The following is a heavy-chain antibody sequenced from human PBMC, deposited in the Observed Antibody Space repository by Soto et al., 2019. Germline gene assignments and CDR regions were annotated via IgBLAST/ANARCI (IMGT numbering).Heavy chain of an antibody. CDR2: IYYSGST. J-gene: IGHJ4*02. CDR1: GGSISSSSYY. V-gene: IGHV4-39*01. CDR3: ARTGGYDSSGYCTYFDY. Sequence: PSETLSLTCTVSGGSISSSSYYWGWIRQPPGKGLEWIGSIYYSGSTYYNPSLKSRVTISVDTSKNQFSLKLSSVTAADTAVHYCARTGGYDSSGYCTYFDYWGQGTLVTVSS. D-gene: IGHD3-22*01.